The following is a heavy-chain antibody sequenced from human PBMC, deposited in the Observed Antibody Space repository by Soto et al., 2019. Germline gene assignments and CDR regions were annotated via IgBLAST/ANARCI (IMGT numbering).Heavy chain of an antibody. CDR3: ARPAATVIFYSGMDV. V-gene: IGHV3-30-3*01. J-gene: IGHJ6*02. Sequence: GGSLGLSCAAFGFTFSDYALHWVRQAPGKGLEWVQIISFDGSNEHYADSVQGRLTMSRANSENTLYLQMNSLRDDATAVYYCARPAATVIFYSGMDVWGQGTTVTVSS. CDR1: GFTFSDYA. D-gene: IGHD4-17*01. CDR2: ISFDGSNE.